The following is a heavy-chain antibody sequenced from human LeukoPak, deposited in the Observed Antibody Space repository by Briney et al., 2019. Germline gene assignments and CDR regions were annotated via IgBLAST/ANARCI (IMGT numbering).Heavy chain of an antibody. D-gene: IGHD5-12*01. J-gene: IGHJ4*02. CDR2: INPTGGTA. CDR3: ARGYGFDLDY. Sequence: GASVEVSWKASGYTFTNYYIHWVRYAHGQGLEWMAIINPTGGTASYAQNFQGRVTMTRDTSTSTVYMELSSLRSEDTAMYYCARGYGFDLDYWGQGTLVTVSS. CDR1: GYTFTNYY. V-gene: IGHV1-46*01.